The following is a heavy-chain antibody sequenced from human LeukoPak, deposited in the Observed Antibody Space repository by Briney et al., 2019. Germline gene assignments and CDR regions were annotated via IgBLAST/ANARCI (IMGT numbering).Heavy chain of an antibody. Sequence: SETLSLTCTVSNGSISSNTYFWRWIRQPAGKGLEWIGRMSSSGLSTYSPSLKSRVTISIDTSRNQFSMNLNSVTAADTAVYYCARGAGPPWFDPWGQGTLVAVSS. CDR3: ARGAGPPWFDP. CDR2: MSSSGLS. CDR1: NGSISSNTYF. J-gene: IGHJ5*02. D-gene: IGHD6-19*01. V-gene: IGHV4-61*02.